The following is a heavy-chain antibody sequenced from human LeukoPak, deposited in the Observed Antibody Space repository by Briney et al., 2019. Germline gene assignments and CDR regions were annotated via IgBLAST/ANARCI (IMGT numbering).Heavy chain of an antibody. V-gene: IGHV4-39*01. CDR3: ARPGYSRDHNAFDI. J-gene: IGHJ3*02. Sequence: PSETLSLTCTVSGGSISSSSYYWGWIRQPPGKGLEWVGSIYYSGSTYYNPSLKSRVTISVDTSKNQFSLKLSSVTAADTAVYYCARPGYSRDHNAFDIWRQGTMVTVSS. CDR1: GGSISSSSYY. D-gene: IGHD6-13*01. CDR2: IYYSGST.